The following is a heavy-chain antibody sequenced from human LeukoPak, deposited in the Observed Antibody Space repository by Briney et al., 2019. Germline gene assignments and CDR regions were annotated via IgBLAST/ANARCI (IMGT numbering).Heavy chain of an antibody. V-gene: IGHV3-30*18. D-gene: IGHD4-17*01. CDR2: ISYDGSNK. CDR3: AKAVTVTTPKATYCYYMDV. CDR1: GFTFSSYG. Sequence: PGGSLRLSCAASGFTFSSYGMHWVRQAPGKGLEWVAVISYDGSNKYYADSVKGRFTISRDNSKNTLYLQMNSLRAEDTAVYYCAKAVTVTTPKATYCYYMDVWGKGTTVTISS. J-gene: IGHJ6*03.